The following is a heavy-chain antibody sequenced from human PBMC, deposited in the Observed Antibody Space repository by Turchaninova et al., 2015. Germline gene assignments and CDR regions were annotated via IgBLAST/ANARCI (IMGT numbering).Heavy chain of an antibody. J-gene: IGHJ4*02. CDR3: ARVTVTAPFDY. CDR1: GYSISSGYC. Sequence: QVQLQASGPGLVKPSATLSLTCAVSGYSISSGYCWGWLRQPPGKGLEWIGSIYHSGSTYYNPSLKSRVTISVDTSKNQFSLKLSSVTAADTAVYYCARVTVTAPFDYWGRGTLVTVSS. D-gene: IGHD2-21*02. CDR2: IYHSGST. V-gene: IGHV4-38-2*01.